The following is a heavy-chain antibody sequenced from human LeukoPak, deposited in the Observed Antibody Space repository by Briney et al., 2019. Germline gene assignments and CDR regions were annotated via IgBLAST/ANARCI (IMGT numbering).Heavy chain of an antibody. CDR2: IIPIFGTA. D-gene: IGHD2-2*02. V-gene: IGHV1-69*13. J-gene: IGHJ5*02. CDR1: GGTFSSYA. Sequence: SVKVSCKASGGTFSSYAISWVRQALGQGLEWMGGIIPIFGTANYAQKFQGRVTITADESTSTAYMELSSLRSEDTAVYYCARDRNPSDIVVVPAAIDAGWFDPWGQGTLVTVSS. CDR3: ARDRNPSDIVVVPAAIDAGWFDP.